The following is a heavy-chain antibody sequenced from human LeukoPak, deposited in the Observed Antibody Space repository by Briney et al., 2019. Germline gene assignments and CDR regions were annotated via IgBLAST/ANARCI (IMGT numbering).Heavy chain of an antibody. D-gene: IGHD5-24*01. J-gene: IGHJ4*02. V-gene: IGHV3-74*01. CDR1: GFTFSSYW. Sequence: PGRSLRLSCAASGFTFSSYWMHWVRQAPGKGLVWVSRIKSDGSSTNYADSVKGRFTISRDNAKNTLYLQMNSLRAEDTAVYYCARTKVELATSLLDYWGQGTQVTVSS. CDR3: ARTKVELATSLLDY. CDR2: IKSDGSST.